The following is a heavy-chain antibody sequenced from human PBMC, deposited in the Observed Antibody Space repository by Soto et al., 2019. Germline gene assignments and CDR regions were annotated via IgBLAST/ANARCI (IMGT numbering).Heavy chain of an antibody. D-gene: IGHD3-16*01. CDR3: ATRWGGGGAFDF. V-gene: IGHV3-48*03. CDR1: GLTFSRYE. Sequence: EVKLMESGGGLVQPGGSLRLSCAASGLTFSRYEMNWVRQAPGKGLEWIAYIHSSATTMFYADSVKGRFTISRDNAKNSLYLHLNSLGAEDTAVYYCATRWGGGGAFDFWGQGTMVTVSS. CDR2: IHSSATTM. J-gene: IGHJ3*01.